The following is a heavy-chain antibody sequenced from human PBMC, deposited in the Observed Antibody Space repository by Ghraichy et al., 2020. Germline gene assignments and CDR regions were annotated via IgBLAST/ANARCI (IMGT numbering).Heavy chain of an antibody. D-gene: IGHD5-18*01. V-gene: IGHV3-7*03. CDR2: IKQDGSEK. CDR1: GFTFSSYW. J-gene: IGHJ6*03. CDR3: ARGYVDTAMAPYYYYMDV. Sequence: GGSLRLSCAASGFTFSSYWMSWVRQAPGKGLEWVANIKQDGSEKYYVDSVKGRFTISRDNAKNSLYLQMNSLRAEDTAVYYCARGYVDTAMAPYYYYMDVWGKGTTVTVSS.